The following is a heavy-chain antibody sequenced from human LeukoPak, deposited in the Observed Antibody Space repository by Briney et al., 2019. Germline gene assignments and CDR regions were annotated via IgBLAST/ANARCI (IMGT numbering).Heavy chain of an antibody. V-gene: IGHV4-39*01. J-gene: IGHJ5*02. CDR1: GGSISSSASY. CDR3: ARLLSPGWFDP. Sequence: SETLSLTYTVAGGSISSSASYWAWIRQPPGKGLEWIANVYYNGDTYYKSSLYSRVTISADTSKNQFSLNLRSVTAADTAVYYCARLLSPGWFDPWGQGTLVTVSS. D-gene: IGHD2/OR15-2a*01. CDR2: VYYNGDT.